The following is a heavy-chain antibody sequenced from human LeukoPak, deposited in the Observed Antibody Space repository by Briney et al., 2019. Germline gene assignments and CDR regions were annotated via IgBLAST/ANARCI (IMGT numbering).Heavy chain of an antibody. CDR2: IYHSGST. Sequence: SETLSLTCTVSGGSISSGGYYWSWIRQPPGKGLEWIGYIYHSGSTYYNPSLKSRVTISVDRSKNQFSLKLSSVTAADTAVYYCARDGRSATGRYSGSYSDLRAFDIWGQGTMVTVSS. J-gene: IGHJ3*02. D-gene: IGHD1-26*01. CDR1: GGSISSGGYY. CDR3: ARDGRSATGRYSGSYSDLRAFDI. V-gene: IGHV4-30-2*01.